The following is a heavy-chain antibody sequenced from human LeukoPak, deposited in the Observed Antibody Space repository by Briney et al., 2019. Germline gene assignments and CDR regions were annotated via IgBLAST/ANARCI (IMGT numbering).Heavy chain of an antibody. D-gene: IGHD1-14*01. CDR2: ISYSGNT. J-gene: IGHJ4*02. CDR3: ARHVGGTTYDY. Sequence: SDTLSLTCTVSGGSITRYFWIWLRQPPGKGLECIGYISYSGNTNYNPPLKSRVTISVDTSKNQFSLKLNSVTAADTAVYYCARHVGGTTYDYWGQGTLVTVSS. V-gene: IGHV4-59*08. CDR1: GGSITRYF.